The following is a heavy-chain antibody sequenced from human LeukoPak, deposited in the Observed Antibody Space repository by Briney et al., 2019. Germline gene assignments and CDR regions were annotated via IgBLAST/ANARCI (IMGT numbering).Heavy chain of an antibody. CDR1: GYTFTSYG. D-gene: IGHD2-2*02. CDR2: ISAYNGNT. J-gene: IGHJ5*02. V-gene: IGHV1-18*01. Sequence: ASVKVSCKASGYTFTSYGISWVRQAPGQGLEWMGWISAYNGNTNYAQKLQGRVTMTTDTSTSTAYMELRSLRSDDTAVYYCARVREELGYCSSTSCYTNWFDPRGQGTLVTVSS. CDR3: ARVREELGYCSSTSCYTNWFDP.